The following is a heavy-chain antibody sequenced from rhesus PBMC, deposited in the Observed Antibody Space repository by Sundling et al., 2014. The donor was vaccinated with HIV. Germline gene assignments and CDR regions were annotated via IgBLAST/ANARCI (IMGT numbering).Heavy chain of an antibody. CDR3: AREEWQLYVDY. CDR1: GDSISDNYY. J-gene: IGHJ4*01. D-gene: IGHD1-44*02. Sequence: QVQLQESGPGLVKPSETLSLTCAVSGDSISDNYYWNWIRQPPGKGLEWIGNIFGSSGSTYYNPSLKSRVTISKDTSNNQFSLKLNSATAADTAVYYCAREEWQLYVDYWGQGVLATVSS. V-gene: IGHV4S9*01. CDR2: IFGSSGST.